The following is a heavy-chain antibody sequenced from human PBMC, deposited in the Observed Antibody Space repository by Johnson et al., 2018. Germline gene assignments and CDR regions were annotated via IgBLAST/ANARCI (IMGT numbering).Heavy chain of an antibody. V-gene: IGHV4-34*01. Sequence: QVQLQQWGAGLLKPSETLSLTCAVYGGSFSGYYWSWIRQPPGKGLEWIGEINHSGSTNYNPSLKSRVTISVDTSKNQFSLKLSSVTAAETAVYYCARVVAGYGSGGSCTHNWFDPWGQGTLVTVSS. CDR1: GGSFSGYY. J-gene: IGHJ5*02. CDR2: INHSGST. CDR3: ARVVAGYGSGGSCTHNWFDP. D-gene: IGHD2-15*01.